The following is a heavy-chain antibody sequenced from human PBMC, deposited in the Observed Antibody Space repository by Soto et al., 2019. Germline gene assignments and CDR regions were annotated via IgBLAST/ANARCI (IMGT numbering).Heavy chain of an antibody. Sequence: EVQLVESGGGLVQPGRSLRLSCTPSGFTFGDFAMSWFRKAPGKGLEWIAFITSGLYGATTTYAASVKDRFTISRDDSKSIAYLQMNSLKTEDTAMYYCTRSLSFVASGRDGFDPWGQGTLVTVSS. D-gene: IGHD2-15*01. J-gene: IGHJ5*02. CDR3: TRSLSFVASGRDGFDP. CDR2: ITSGLYGATT. V-gene: IGHV3-49*03. CDR1: GFTFGDFA.